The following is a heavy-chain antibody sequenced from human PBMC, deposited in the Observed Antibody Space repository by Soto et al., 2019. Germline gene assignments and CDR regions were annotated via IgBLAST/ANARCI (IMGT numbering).Heavy chain of an antibody. V-gene: IGHV3-23*01. Sequence: PRGSLRLSCSASGYTFSRVGRSWVRQAPGKGLEWVSLITDKGGSTYYADSVKGRFTISRDNTKNTRFLQMNSLRAADTAVYYCAKERATTTALDYWGQGALVTVSS. D-gene: IGHD1-1*01. CDR1: GYTFSRVG. CDR3: AKERATTTALDY. J-gene: IGHJ4*02. CDR2: ITDKGGST.